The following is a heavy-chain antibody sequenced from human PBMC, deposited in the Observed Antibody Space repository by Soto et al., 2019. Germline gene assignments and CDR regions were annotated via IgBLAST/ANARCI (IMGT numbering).Heavy chain of an antibody. CDR2: ISSSGSTI. CDR3: ARDRGPKGYRPGGAFDY. V-gene: IGHV3-48*03. Sequence: EVQLVESGGGLVQPGGSLRLSCAASGFTFSSYEMNWVRQAPGKGLEWVSYISSSGSTIYYADSVKGRFTISRDNAKNSLYLQMNSLRAEDTAVYYCARDRGPKGYRPGGAFDYWGQGTLVTVSS. J-gene: IGHJ4*02. CDR1: GFTFSSYE. D-gene: IGHD4-4*01.